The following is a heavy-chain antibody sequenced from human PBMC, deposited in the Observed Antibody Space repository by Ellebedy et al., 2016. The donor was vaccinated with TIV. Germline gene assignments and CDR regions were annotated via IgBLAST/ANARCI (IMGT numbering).Heavy chain of an antibody. V-gene: IGHV4-34*01. Sequence: GSLRLXXAVYGGSFSDYLWTWVRRPPGKGLEWIGEINHSGSSNYNPSLKSRVTISVDTSKNQFSLKVTSVTAADTAVYFCARRGYGPGRYNWFDPWGQGTLVTVSS. CDR2: INHSGSS. CDR3: ARRGYGPGRYNWFDP. D-gene: IGHD3-10*01. CDR1: GGSFSDYL. J-gene: IGHJ5*02.